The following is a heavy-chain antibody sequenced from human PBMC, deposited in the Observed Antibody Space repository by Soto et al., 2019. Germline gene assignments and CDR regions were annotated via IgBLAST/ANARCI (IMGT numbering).Heavy chain of an antibody. CDR3: ARGVGSYDSSGYSLLHYFDY. D-gene: IGHD3-22*01. CDR1: GGSFSGYY. Sequence: SETLSLTCAVYGGSFSGYYWSWIRQPPGKGLEWIGEINHSGSTNYNPSLKSRVTISVDTSKNQFSLKLSSVTAAATAVYYCARGVGSYDSSGYSLLHYFDYWGQGTLVTVSS. CDR2: INHSGST. J-gene: IGHJ4*02. V-gene: IGHV4-34*01.